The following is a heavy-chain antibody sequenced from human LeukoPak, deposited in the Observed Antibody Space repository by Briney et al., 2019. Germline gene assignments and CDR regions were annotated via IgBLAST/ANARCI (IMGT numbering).Heavy chain of an antibody. D-gene: IGHD1-20*01. Sequence: GGSLRLSCAASGFTFTTYDMHWVRHATGKGLEWVSAIGTTGDTYNPGSVKGRFTISRENAKNSLYLQMNSLRAEDTAVYYCARDDYNWNVDAFHIWGQGTMVTVSS. CDR2: IGTTGDT. V-gene: IGHV3-13*01. CDR1: GFTFTTYD. CDR3: ARDDYNWNVDAFHI. J-gene: IGHJ3*02.